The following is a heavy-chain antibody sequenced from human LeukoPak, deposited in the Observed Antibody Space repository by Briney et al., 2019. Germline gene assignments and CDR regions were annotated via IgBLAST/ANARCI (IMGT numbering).Heavy chain of an antibody. J-gene: IGHJ3*02. V-gene: IGHV4-30-2*01. CDR2: IYHSGST. CDR1: GGSISSGGYS. Sequence: SQTLSLTCAVSGGSISSGGYSWSWIRQPPGKGLEWIGYIYHSGSTYYNPSLKSRVTISVDRSKNQFSLRLSSVTAADTAVYYCARGGDAFDIWGQGTMVTVSS. CDR3: ARGGDAFDI.